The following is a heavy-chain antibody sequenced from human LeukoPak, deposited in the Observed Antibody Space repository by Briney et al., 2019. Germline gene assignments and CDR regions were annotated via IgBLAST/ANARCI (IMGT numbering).Heavy chain of an antibody. Sequence: GGSLRLSCAASGFTFSNYAMSWVRQAPGKGLEWVAHINPDGRDTYYVDSVKGRFTISRDNAQNSMYLQMNSLRVEDTAVYYCATWGDTTAEYFQRWGQGTLVTVSS. CDR3: ATWGDTTAEYFQR. J-gene: IGHJ1*01. V-gene: IGHV3-7*01. CDR1: GFTFSNYA. CDR2: INPDGRDT. D-gene: IGHD2-21*02.